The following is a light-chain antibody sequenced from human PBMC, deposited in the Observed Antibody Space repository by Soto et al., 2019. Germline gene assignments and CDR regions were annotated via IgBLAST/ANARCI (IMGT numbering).Light chain of an antibody. CDR3: QKYTRAPFT. J-gene: IGKJ3*01. CDR2: PAS. CDR1: QGIDTY. Sequence: DIQMTQSPSSLSASVGDRVTITCRASQGIDTYLAWYQQKPGRVPKLLIYPASTLQSGVPSRFSGSGSGTDFTLTISSLQPEDVATYFCQKYTRAPFTFGPGTKVDIK. V-gene: IGKV1-27*01.